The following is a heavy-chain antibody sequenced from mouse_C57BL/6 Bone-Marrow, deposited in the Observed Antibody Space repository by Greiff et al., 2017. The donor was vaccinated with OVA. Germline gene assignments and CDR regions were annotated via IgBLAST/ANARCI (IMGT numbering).Heavy chain of an antibody. D-gene: IGHD3-2*02. J-gene: IGHJ4*01. CDR3: ARLDSSGYVDYAMDY. CDR1: GFTFSDYY. CDR2: ISNGGGST. Sequence: DVMLVESGGGLVQPGGSLKLSCAASGFTFSDYYMYWVRQTLEKRLEWVAYISNGGGSTYYPDTVKGRFTISRDNAKNTLYLQMSRLKSEDTAMYYCARLDSSGYVDYAMDYWGQGTSVTVSS. V-gene: IGHV5-12*01.